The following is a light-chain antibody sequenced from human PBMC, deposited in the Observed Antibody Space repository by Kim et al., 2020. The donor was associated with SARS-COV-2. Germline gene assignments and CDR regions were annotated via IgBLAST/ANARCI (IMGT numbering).Light chain of an antibody. J-gene: IGKJ4*01. V-gene: IGKV3-20*01. CDR1: QTVYSSY. CDR3: QQYANSLT. Sequence: LSPGERATLSCRASQTVYSSYLAWYQQKPGQSPRLLIHGASSRATGIPDRFSDSGSGTDFTLTISRLQPEDFAVYYCQQYANSLTFGGGTKVEIK. CDR2: GAS.